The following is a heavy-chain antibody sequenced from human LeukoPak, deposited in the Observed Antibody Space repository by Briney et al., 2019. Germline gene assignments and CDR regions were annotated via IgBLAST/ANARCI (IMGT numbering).Heavy chain of an antibody. CDR2: ISSSGSTI. CDR3: ARGLRGRDSSGYPYFDY. V-gene: IGHV3-48*03. J-gene: IGHJ4*02. D-gene: IGHD3-22*01. CDR1: GFTFSSYE. Sequence: SGGSLRLSCAASGFTFSSYETNWVRQAPGKGLEWVSYISSSGSTIYYADSVKGRFTISRDNAKNSLYLQMNSLRAEDTAVYYCARGLRGRDSSGYPYFDYWGQGTLVTVSS.